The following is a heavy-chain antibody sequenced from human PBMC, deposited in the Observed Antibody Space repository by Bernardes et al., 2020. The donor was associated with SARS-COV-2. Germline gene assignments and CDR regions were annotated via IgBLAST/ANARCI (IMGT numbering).Heavy chain of an antibody. CDR2: IYPTNGGT. D-gene: IGHD1-7*01. Sequence: ASVKVSCKASGYTLTDYHMHWVRQAPGQGLEWMGRIYPTNGGTEYAQKFQGRVTMTRDTSINTAYLELSGLKYDDTAVYYCAKENWKYENWGQGTLVTVSS. CDR1: GYTLTDYH. V-gene: IGHV1-2*02. CDR3: AKENWKYEN. J-gene: IGHJ4*02.